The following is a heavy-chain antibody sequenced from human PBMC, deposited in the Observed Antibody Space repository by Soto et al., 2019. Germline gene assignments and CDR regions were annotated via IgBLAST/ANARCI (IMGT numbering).Heavy chain of an antibody. CDR3: ATFRSSDFWSGYRNYYYYYMDV. CDR2: IYSGGST. D-gene: IGHD3-3*01. V-gene: IGHV3-53*04. Sequence: GGSLRLSCAASGFTVSSNYMSWVRQAPGKGLEWVSVIYSGGSTYYADSLKGRFTISRHNSKNTLYLQLTSLRAEDTAVYYCATFRSSDFWSGYRNYYYYYMDVWGKGTTVTVSS. J-gene: IGHJ6*03. CDR1: GFTVSSNY.